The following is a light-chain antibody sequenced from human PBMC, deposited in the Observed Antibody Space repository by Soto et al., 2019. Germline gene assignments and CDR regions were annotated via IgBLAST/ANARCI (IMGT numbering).Light chain of an antibody. J-gene: IGKJ4*01. CDR3: QQYNNWPPELT. CDR1: QSVRIN. V-gene: IGKV3-15*01. CDR2: GAS. Sequence: EIVMTQSPATLSVSPGERATLSCRASQSVRINLAWYQQKPGQGPRLLIYGASSRATGIPARFSGSGSGTDFTLTISSLQSEDFAVYYCQQYNNWPPELTFGGGTKVEIK.